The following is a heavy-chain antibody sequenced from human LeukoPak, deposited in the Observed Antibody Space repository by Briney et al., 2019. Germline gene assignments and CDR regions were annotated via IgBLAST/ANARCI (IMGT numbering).Heavy chain of an antibody. CDR3: ATDPPPGSYASSGYLGY. CDR1: GYTFTSYG. J-gene: IGHJ4*02. Sequence: ASVKVSCKASGYTFTSYGISWVRQAPGQGLEWMGWISAYNGNTNYAQKLQGRVTMTTDTSTSTAYMELRSLRSDDTAVYYCATDPPPGSYASSGYLGYWGQGTLVTVSS. V-gene: IGHV1-18*01. D-gene: IGHD3-22*01. CDR2: ISAYNGNT.